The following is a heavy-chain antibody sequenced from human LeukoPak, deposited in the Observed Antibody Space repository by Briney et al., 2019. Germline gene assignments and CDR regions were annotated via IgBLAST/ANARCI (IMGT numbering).Heavy chain of an antibody. CDR2: INSDGSST. Sequence: GGSLRLSCAASGFTFSSYWMHWVRQAPGNGLVWVSRINSDGSSTSYADSVKGRFTISRDNAKNTLYLQMNSLRAEDTAVYYCARVYYDGPLDYWGQGTLVTVSS. D-gene: IGHD3-22*01. V-gene: IGHV3-74*01. J-gene: IGHJ4*02. CDR3: ARVYYDGPLDY. CDR1: GFTFSSYW.